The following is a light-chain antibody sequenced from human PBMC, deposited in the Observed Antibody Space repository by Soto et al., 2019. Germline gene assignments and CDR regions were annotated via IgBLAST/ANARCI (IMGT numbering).Light chain of an antibody. CDR3: HQYGSSPFT. Sequence: VVLTQSPATLSLSPGERATLSCRADQSVSANSLAWYQQKPGQAPRLLIYAASSRATGIPDRFSGSGSGTAFTLTITRLEPEDFAVFYCHQYGSSPFTFGPGTKVDIK. CDR2: AAS. CDR1: QSVSANS. V-gene: IGKV3-20*01. J-gene: IGKJ3*01.